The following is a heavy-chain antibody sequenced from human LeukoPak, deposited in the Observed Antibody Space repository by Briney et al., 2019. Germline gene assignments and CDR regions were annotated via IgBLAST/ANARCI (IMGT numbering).Heavy chain of an antibody. CDR3: ARHERDSSGWYGNWFDP. V-gene: IGHV4-59*08. CDR1: GASISSDY. Sequence: TPSETLSLTCIVSGASISSDYWSWIRQPPGKGLEWIGYIFFSGSTNYNPSLKSRATISVDTSKNQFSLKLSSVTAADTAVYYCARHERDSSGWYGNWFDPWGQGTLVTVSS. CDR2: IFFSGST. D-gene: IGHD6-19*01. J-gene: IGHJ5*02.